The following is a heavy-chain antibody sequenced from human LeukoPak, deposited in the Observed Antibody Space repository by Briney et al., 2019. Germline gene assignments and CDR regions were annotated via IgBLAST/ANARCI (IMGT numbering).Heavy chain of an antibody. CDR1: GGSISSYY. V-gene: IGHV4-4*09. Sequence: SGTLSFTCTVSGGSISSYYWSWIRQPPGKGLGWIGYIYTTGSTNHNPSLKSRVTISVDTSKNQFSLKLTSVAAAETAVYYCTRIYGSGTSFGYLDVWGKGTTVTVSS. D-gene: IGHD3-10*01. CDR3: TRIYGSGTSFGYLDV. CDR2: IYTTGST. J-gene: IGHJ6*03.